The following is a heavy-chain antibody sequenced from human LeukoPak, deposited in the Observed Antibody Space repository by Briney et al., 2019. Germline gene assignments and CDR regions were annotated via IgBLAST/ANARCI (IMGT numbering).Heavy chain of an antibody. Sequence: GGSLRLSCAASGFTFSSYWMSWVRQAPGKGLEWISYTSSSTSTIYYADSVRGRFTISRDNAKNSLYLQMNSLRAEDTAVYYCARHRGYNFGYSMDVWGKGTTVTVSS. D-gene: IGHD5-18*01. CDR3: ARHRGYNFGYSMDV. J-gene: IGHJ6*03. V-gene: IGHV3-48*01. CDR2: TSSSTSTI. CDR1: GFTFSSYW.